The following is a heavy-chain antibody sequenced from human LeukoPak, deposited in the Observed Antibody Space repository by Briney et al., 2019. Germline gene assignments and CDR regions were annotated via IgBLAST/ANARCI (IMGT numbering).Heavy chain of an antibody. D-gene: IGHD1-14*01. CDR1: GGTFSSYA. CDR3: ATGGLGYYYGMDV. Sequence: SVKVSCKASGGTFSSYAISWVRQAPGQGLEWMGRIIPILGIANYAQKFQGRVTMTEDASTDTAYMELSSLRSEDTAVYYCATGGLGYYYGMDVWGQGTTVTVSS. CDR2: IIPILGIA. J-gene: IGHJ6*02. V-gene: IGHV1-69*04.